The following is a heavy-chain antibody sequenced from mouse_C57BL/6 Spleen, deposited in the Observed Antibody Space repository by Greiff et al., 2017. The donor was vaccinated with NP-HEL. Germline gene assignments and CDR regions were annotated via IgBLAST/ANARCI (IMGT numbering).Heavy chain of an antibody. J-gene: IGHJ3*01. CDR3: ARALSFAY. V-gene: IGHV3-6*01. Sequence: EVKLQESGPGLVKPSQSLSLTCSVTGYSITSGYYWNWIRQFPGNKLEWMGYISYDGSNNYNPSLKNRISITRDTSKNQFFLKLNSVTTEDTATYYCARALSFAYWGQGTLVTVSA. CDR2: ISYDGSN. CDR1: GYSITSGYY.